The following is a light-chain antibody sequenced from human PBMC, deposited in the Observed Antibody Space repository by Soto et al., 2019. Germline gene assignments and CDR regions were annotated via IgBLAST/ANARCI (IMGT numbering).Light chain of an antibody. Sequence: TLAFRASQTISSWLGWYQQKPGKAPHLLIYKACTLKSGVPSRFSGSGSGTEFTLTISSLQPDDSATYYCQQYDSSSTFGGGTKVDIK. CDR2: KAC. J-gene: IGKJ4*02. V-gene: IGKV1-5*03. CDR3: QQYDSSST. CDR1: QTISSW.